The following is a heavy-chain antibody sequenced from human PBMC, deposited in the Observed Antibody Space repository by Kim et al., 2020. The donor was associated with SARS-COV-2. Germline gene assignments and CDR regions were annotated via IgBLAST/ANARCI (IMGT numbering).Heavy chain of an antibody. CDR3: ARDNAPRYFDY. CDR2: ISSSSTI. CDR1: GFTFSSYS. Sequence: GGSLRLSCAASGFTFSSYSMNWVRQAPGKGLEWVSYISSSSTIYYADSVKGRFTISRDNAKNSLYLQMNSLRYEDTAVYYCARDNAPRYFDYWGQGTLVT. V-gene: IGHV3-48*02. J-gene: IGHJ4*02.